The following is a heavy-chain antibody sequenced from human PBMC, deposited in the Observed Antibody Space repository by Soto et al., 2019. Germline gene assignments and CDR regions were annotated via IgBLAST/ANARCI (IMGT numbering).Heavy chain of an antibody. V-gene: IGHV3-30-3*01. Sequence: QVQLVESGGGVVQPGRSLRLSCAASGFTFSSYAMHWVRQTPGTGLEWVAVISYDGSNKYYADSVKGRFTISRDNSKNTLYLQMNSLRAEDTAVYYCARGYSSSWPQTVPDYWGQGTLVTVSS. D-gene: IGHD6-13*01. CDR3: ARGYSSSWPQTVPDY. J-gene: IGHJ4*02. CDR1: GFTFSSYA. CDR2: ISYDGSNK.